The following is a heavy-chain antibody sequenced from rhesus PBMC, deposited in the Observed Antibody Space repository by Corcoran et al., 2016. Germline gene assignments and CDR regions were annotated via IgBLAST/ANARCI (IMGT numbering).Heavy chain of an antibody. J-gene: IGHJ4*01. CDR3: ARGGTGAIDY. D-gene: IGHD3-3*01. V-gene: IGHV3-116*02. CDR2: IRTKANGGTA. Sequence: GGGPEWVGFIRTKANGGTAEYAASVKGRFTISRDDSKSIASLQMNSLKTEDTAVYYCARGGTGAIDYWGQGVLVTVSS.